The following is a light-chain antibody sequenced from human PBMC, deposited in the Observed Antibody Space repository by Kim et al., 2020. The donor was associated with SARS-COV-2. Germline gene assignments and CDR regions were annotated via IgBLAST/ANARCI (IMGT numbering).Light chain of an antibody. J-gene: IGLJ3*02. CDR3: AAWDDSLSGWL. V-gene: IGLV1-47*01. CDR2: KNN. CDR1: SSNIGSNY. Sequence: QSVLTQPPSASGTPGQWVTISCSGSSSNIGSNYVYWYQQLPGTAPKLLIYKNNQRPSGVPDRFSGSKSGTSASLAISGLRSEDEADYYCAAWDDSLSGWLFGGGTQLTVL.